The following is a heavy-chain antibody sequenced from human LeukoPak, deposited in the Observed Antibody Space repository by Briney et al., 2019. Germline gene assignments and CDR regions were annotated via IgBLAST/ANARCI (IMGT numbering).Heavy chain of an antibody. Sequence: SGGSLRLSCAASGFTFSSHWMSWVRQAPGKGLEWVANINQDGSDKYYVDSVKGRFTISRDNAKNSLYLQMNSLRAEDTAVYYCAREYSSTWYYFDYWGQGTLVTVSS. CDR1: GFTFSSHW. J-gene: IGHJ4*02. CDR2: INQDGSDK. V-gene: IGHV3-7*01. D-gene: IGHD6-13*01. CDR3: AREYSSTWYYFDY.